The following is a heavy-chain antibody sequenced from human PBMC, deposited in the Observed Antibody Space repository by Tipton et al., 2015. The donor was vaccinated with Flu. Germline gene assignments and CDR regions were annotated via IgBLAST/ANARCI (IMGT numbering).Heavy chain of an antibody. V-gene: IGHV4-59*12. CDR1: GGSISSYY. CDR3: ARDGFITMIVVVTPGAFDI. J-gene: IGHJ3*02. D-gene: IGHD3-22*01. CDR2: IYYTGST. Sequence: TLSLTCTVSGGSISSYYWSWIRQPPGERLEWIGYIYYTGSTNYNPSLKSRVTISLDTSKNQFSLNLSSVTAADTAVYYCARDGFITMIVVVTPGAFDIWGQGTMVTVSS.